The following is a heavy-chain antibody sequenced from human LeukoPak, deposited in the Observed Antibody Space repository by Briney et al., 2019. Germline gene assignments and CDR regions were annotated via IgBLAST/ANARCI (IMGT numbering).Heavy chain of an antibody. D-gene: IGHD3-10*01. Sequence: VASVKVSCKASGYXSTGYYMHWVRQAPGQGLEWMGWINPNSGGTNYAQKFQGRVTMTRDTSISTAYMELSRLRSDDTAVYFCAREADNTMVRGASFDQWGQGTLVTVSS. CDR3: AREADNTMVRGASFDQ. V-gene: IGHV1-2*02. CDR1: GYXSTGYY. J-gene: IGHJ4*02. CDR2: INPNSGGT.